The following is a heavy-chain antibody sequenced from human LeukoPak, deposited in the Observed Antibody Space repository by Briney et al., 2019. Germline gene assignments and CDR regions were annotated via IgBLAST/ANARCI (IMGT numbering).Heavy chain of an antibody. CDR2: MNPDGTGS. CDR1: GFTFSTYW. V-gene: IGHV3-74*01. CDR3: ARGRQLTARSALDV. D-gene: IGHD1-1*01. Sequence: PGGSLRLSCAASGFTFSTYWMHWVRQAPGKGLVWVSRMNPDGTGSYYADSVKGRFTISRDDGKSSLYLHMNSLRDEDTAVYYCARGRQLTARSALDVWGRGTTVVVSS. J-gene: IGHJ6*02.